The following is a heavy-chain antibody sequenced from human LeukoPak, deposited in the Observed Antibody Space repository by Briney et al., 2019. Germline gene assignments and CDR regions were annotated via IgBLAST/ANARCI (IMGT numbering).Heavy chain of an antibody. CDR1: GYTFTSYA. J-gene: IGHJ4*02. D-gene: IGHD6-25*01. CDR3: ARKVSGLDY. CDR2: IIPIFGTA. V-gene: IGHV1-69*13. Sequence: SVKVSCKASGYTFTSYAMNWVRQAPGQGLEWMGGIIPIFGTANYAQKFQGRVTITADESTSTAYMELSSLRSEDTAVYYCARKVSGLDYWGQGTLVTISS.